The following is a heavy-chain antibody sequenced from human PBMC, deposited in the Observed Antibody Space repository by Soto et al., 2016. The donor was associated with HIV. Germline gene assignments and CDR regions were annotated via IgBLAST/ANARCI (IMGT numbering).Heavy chain of an antibody. J-gene: IGHJ4*02. CDR1: GYTFTGYY. D-gene: IGHD3-10*01. CDR3: ARGMVRGAFDF. Sequence: QVQLVQSGAQFKKPGSPVKVSCKASGYTFTGYYMHWVRQAPGQGLEWMGWINPNSGGTKYAQKFQGRVTTTRDTSISTAYMELSRLKSDDTAVYYCARGMVRGAFDFWDQGTLVTVSS. V-gene: IGHV1-2*02. CDR2: INPNSGGT.